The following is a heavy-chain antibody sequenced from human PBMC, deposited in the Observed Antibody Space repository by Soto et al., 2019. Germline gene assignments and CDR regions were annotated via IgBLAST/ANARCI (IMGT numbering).Heavy chain of an antibody. J-gene: IGHJ6*03. CDR2: INHSGST. Sequence: SETLSLTCAVYGGSFSGYYWSWIRQPPGEGLEWIGEINHSGSTNYNPSLKSRVTISVDTSKNQFSLKLSSVTAADTAVYYCARAQLELRSGYYYYYMDVWGKGTTVTVSS. V-gene: IGHV4-34*01. D-gene: IGHD1-7*01. CDR3: ARAQLELRSGYYYYYMDV. CDR1: GGSFSGYY.